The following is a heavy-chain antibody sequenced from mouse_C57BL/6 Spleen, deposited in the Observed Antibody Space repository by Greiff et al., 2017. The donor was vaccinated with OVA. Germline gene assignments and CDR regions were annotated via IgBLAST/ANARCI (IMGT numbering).Heavy chain of an antibody. CDR2: INPGSGGT. CDR1: GYAFTNYL. CDR3: ARSRAPYDYDAMDY. Sequence: VQLQQSGAELVRPGTSVKVSCKASGYAFTNYLIEWVKQRPGQGLEWIGVINPGSGGTNYNEKFKGKATLTADKSSSTAYMQLSSLTSEDSAVYFCARSRAPYDYDAMDYWGQGTSVTVSS. D-gene: IGHD6-5*01. V-gene: IGHV1-54*01. J-gene: IGHJ4*01.